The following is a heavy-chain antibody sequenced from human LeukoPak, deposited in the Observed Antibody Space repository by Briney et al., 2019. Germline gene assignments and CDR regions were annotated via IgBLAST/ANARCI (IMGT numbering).Heavy chain of an antibody. Sequence: SETLSLTCSVSGGSIRSYYRSWMRQPPGQGPEWIGYIHYSGSTNYNPSLKSRVTISVDTSKNQFSLKLSSVTAADTAVYYCARDQTSKGDAFDIWGQGTMVTVSS. CDR1: GGSIRSYY. CDR2: IHYSGST. CDR3: ARDQTSKGDAFDI. V-gene: IGHV4-59*01. J-gene: IGHJ3*02.